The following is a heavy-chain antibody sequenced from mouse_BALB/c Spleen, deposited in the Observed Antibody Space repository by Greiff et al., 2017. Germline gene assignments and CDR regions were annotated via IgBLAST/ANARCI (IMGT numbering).Heavy chain of an antibody. CDR2: INPSPGYT. CDR1: GYTFPTSW. J-gene: IGHJ2*01. CDR3: ARGGYY. V-gene: IGHV1-7*01. Sequence: QLQRLGAERAKPGASVKMSSKAFGYTFPTSWMHWVKQRPGQGREWIGYINPSPGYTEYNQKYKDKATLTADKSSSTAYMQLSSLTSEDAAVYYCARGGYYWGQGTTRTVSA. D-gene: IGHD3-1*01.